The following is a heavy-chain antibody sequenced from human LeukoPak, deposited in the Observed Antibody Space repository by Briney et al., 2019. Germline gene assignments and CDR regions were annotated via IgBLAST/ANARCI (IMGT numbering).Heavy chain of an antibody. D-gene: IGHD3-10*01. CDR1: GFTFSSYA. Sequence: PGGSLRLSCAASGFTFSSYAMSWVRQAPGKGLEWVSAISGSGGSTYYADSVKGRFTISRDNSKNTLYLQMNSLRAEDTAVYYRAKESGLSGSGSYYNPADYWGQGTLVTVSS. J-gene: IGHJ4*02. CDR2: ISGSGGST. CDR3: AKESGLSGSGSYYNPADY. V-gene: IGHV3-23*01.